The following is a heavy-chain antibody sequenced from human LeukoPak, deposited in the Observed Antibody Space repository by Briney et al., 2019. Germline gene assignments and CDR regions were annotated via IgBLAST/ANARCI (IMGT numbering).Heavy chain of an antibody. CDR3: ARGRNSRFDP. V-gene: IGHV3-23*01. Sequence: PGGSLRLSCAASGFTFGSYAMNWVRQAPGKGLEWVSTISGSGGRTYYADSVKGRFTISRDNSKNTLYMQMNSLRVEDTAVYYCARGRNSRFDPWGQGALVTVFS. D-gene: IGHD1-7*01. J-gene: IGHJ5*02. CDR1: GFTFGSYA. CDR2: ISGSGGRT.